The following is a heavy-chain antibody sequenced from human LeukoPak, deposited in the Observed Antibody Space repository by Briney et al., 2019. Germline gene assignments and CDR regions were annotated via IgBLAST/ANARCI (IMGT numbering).Heavy chain of an antibody. CDR1: GYTFTSYD. D-gene: IGHD6-19*01. CDR3: ARYDSSGWYVDY. CDR2: MNPNSGNT. J-gene: IGHJ4*02. V-gene: IGHV1-8*01. Sequence: ASVKVSCKASGYTFTSYDINWVRQAPGQGLEWMGWMNPNSGNTGYAQKFQGRVTMTRNTSISTAYMELSSLRSEDTAVYYCARYDSSGWYVDYWGQGTLVTVSS.